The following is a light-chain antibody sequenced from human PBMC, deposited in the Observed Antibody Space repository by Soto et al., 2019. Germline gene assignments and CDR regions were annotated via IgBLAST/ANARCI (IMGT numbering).Light chain of an antibody. Sequence: EIVWTQSPGTLSLSPVERATLSCRASQSVSSNYLAWYQQKPGQAPRLLIYGASSRATDIPDRFSGSGSGTDFTLTIRRLEPEDFAVYYCQQHYGSPGITCGQGKQLEIK. CDR2: GAS. V-gene: IGKV3-20*01. CDR1: QSVSSNY. CDR3: QQHYGSPGIT. J-gene: IGKJ5*01.